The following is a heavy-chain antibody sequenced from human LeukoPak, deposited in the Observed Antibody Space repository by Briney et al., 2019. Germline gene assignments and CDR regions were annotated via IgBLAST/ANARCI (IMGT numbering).Heavy chain of an antibody. CDR2: IIGDGSGT. J-gene: IGHJ4*02. V-gene: IGHV3-74*01. D-gene: IGHD3-10*01. Sequence: SCKVSGYTLTELSMHWVRQAPGKGLVWVSRIIGDGSGTNYADSVKGRFTISRDNAKNTLYLQMNSLRDEDTAVYYCARDLWGSGDYWAREPWSPSPQ. CDR1: GYTLTELS. CDR3: ARDLWGSGDY.